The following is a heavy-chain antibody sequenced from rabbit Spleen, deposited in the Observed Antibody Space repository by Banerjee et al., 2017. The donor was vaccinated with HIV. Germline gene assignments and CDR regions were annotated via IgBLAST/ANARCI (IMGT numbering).Heavy chain of an antibody. D-gene: IGHD6-1*01. CDR3: ARDRGSSGSIHGYDF. CDR1: GFDFSSYY. V-gene: IGHV1S40*01. Sequence: QSLEESGGDLVKPGASLTLTCKASGFDFSSYYMSWVRQAPGKGLEWIGCIYTGGSGGIYYATWAKGRFTISKTSSTTVTLQMTSLTAADTATYFCARDRGSSGSIHGYDFWGQGTLVTVS. CDR2: IYTGGSGGI. J-gene: IGHJ3*01.